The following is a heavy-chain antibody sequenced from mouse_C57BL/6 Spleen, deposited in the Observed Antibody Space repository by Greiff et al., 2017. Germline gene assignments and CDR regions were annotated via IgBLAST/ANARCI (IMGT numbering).Heavy chain of an antibody. D-gene: IGHD5-5*01. CDR1: GFSLTSYG. Sequence: QVQLKESGPGLVQPSQSLSITCTVSGFSLTSYGVHWVRQPPGKGLEWLGVIWSGGSTDYNAAFISRLSISKDNSKSQVFFKMNSLQADDTAIYYCAKGVLPYWYFDVWGTGTTVTVSS. CDR2: IWSGGST. CDR3: AKGVLPYWYFDV. V-gene: IGHV2-4*01. J-gene: IGHJ1*03.